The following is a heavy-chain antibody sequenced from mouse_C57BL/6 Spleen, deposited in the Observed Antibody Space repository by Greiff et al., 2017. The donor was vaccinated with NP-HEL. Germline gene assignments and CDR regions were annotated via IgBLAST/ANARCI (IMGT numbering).Heavy chain of an antibody. V-gene: IGHV1-59*01. Sequence: QVQLQQPGAELVRPGTSVKLSCKASGYTFTSYWMHWVKQRPGQGLEWIGVIDPSDSYTNYNQKFKGKATLTVDTSSSTAYMQLSSLTSEDSAVYYCARALYYYGSRGTWFAYWGQGTLVTVSA. CDR1: GYTFTSYW. CDR3: ARALYYYGSRGTWFAY. J-gene: IGHJ3*01. CDR2: IDPSDSYT. D-gene: IGHD1-1*01.